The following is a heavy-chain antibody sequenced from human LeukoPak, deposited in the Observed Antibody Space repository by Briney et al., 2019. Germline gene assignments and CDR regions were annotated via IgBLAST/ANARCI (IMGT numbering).Heavy chain of an antibody. CDR2: ISISSSYI. CDR1: GFTFSTYT. Sequence: GGSLRLSCAASGFTFSTYTMNWVRQAPGKGLEWVSFISISSSYIYYADSVKGRFTISRDNAKNSLHLQMNSLRAEDTAVYYCARDLGNVLRYFDWLSDLDYWGQGTLVTVSS. V-gene: IGHV3-21*01. J-gene: IGHJ4*02. CDR3: ARDLGNVLRYFDWLSDLDY. D-gene: IGHD3-9*01.